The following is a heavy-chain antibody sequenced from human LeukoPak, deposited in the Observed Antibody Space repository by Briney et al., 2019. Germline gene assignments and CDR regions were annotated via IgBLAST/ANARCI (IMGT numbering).Heavy chain of an antibody. Sequence: HPGGSLRLSCAASGFTFSNYMMHWVRQAPGKGLVWVSRIKSDGITITYADSVKGRFTISRDNAKNTLYLQMNSLRAEDTAVYYCLRDLNWSLDQWGQGTLVTVSS. V-gene: IGHV3-74*01. J-gene: IGHJ4*02. D-gene: IGHD1-20*01. CDR3: LRDLNWSLDQ. CDR1: GFTFSNYM. CDR2: IKSDGITI.